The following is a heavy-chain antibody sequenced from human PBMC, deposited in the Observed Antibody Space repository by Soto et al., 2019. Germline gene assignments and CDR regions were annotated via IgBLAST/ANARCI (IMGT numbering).Heavy chain of an antibody. Sequence: EVQLLESGGGLVQPGGSLRLSCVASGFTLSDFPMTWVRQAPGKGLEWLSHISEGGDHTYHVDSVKGRFTTSRDNSKNTLYLQMNSLRADDTALYYCARRSWLDYWGQGNLVTVSS. CDR2: ISEGGDHT. CDR1: GFTLSDFP. CDR3: ARRSWLDY. J-gene: IGHJ4*02. V-gene: IGHV3-23*01. D-gene: IGHD5-12*01.